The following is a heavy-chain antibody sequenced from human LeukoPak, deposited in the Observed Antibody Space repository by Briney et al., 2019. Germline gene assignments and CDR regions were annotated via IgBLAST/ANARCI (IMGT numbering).Heavy chain of an antibody. D-gene: IGHD3-3*01. CDR2: IYTSGST. Sequence: PSETLSLTCTVSGGSISSYYWSWIRQPAGKGLEWIGRIYTSGSTNYNPSLKSRVTMSVDTSKNQFSLKLSSVTAADTAVYYCARSGYYDFWSSYYSPQNWFDPWGQGTLVTVSS. J-gene: IGHJ5*02. CDR3: ARSGYYDFWSSYYSPQNWFDP. CDR1: GGSISSYY. V-gene: IGHV4-4*07.